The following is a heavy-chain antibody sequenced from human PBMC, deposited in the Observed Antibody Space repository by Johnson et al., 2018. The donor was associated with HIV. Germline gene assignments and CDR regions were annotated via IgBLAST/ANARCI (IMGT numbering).Heavy chain of an antibody. J-gene: IGHJ3*01. CDR3: ARDPPGRAFDV. CDR1: GFTFDDYA. CDR2: ISWNSGSI. Sequence: VQLVESGGGLVQPGRSLRLSCAASGFTFDDYAMHWVRQAPGKGLEWVSGISWNSGSIGYADSVKGRFTISRDNAKNSLYLQMNSLSAEDTAIYYCARDPPGRAFDVWGLGTTVTVSS. V-gene: IGHV3-9*01.